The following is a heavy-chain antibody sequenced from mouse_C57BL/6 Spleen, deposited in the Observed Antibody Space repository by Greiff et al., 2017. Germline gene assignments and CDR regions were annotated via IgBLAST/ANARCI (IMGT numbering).Heavy chain of an antibody. J-gene: IGHJ3*01. CDR1: GYTFTDHT. D-gene: IGHD2-4*01. CDR2: IYPRDGST. CDR3: ARRDSFYDYDVGFAY. V-gene: IGHV1-78*01. Sequence: QVQLQQSDAELVKPGASVKISCKVSGYTFTDHTIPWMKQRPEQGLEWIGYIYPRDGSTKYNEKFKGKATLTADKSSSTAYMQLNSLTSEDSAVYFCARRDSFYDYDVGFAYWGQGTLVTVSA.